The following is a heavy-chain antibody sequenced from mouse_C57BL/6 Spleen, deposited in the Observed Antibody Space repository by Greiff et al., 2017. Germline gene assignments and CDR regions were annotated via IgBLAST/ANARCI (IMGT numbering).Heavy chain of an antibody. D-gene: IGHD2-5*01. V-gene: IGHV5-9-1*02. CDR1: GFTFSSYA. J-gene: IGHJ4*01. CDR2: ISSGGDYT. CDR3: TDSTNYYAMYY. Sequence: EVKLVESGEGLVKPGGSLKLSCAASGFTFSSYAMSWVRQTPEKRLEWVAYISSGGDYTYYADTVKGRFTISRDNARNTLYLQMSSLKSEDTAMYYCTDSTNYYAMYYRGQGTSVTVSS.